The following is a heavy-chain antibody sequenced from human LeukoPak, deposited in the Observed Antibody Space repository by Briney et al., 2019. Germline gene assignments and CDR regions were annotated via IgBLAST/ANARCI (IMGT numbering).Heavy chain of an antibody. V-gene: IGHV3-7*01. CDR3: VRDVRAVESPYNWFDP. CDR1: GFTFSNYW. D-gene: IGHD6-19*01. Sequence: GGSLRLSCAASGFTFSNYWMSWVRQAPGKGLEWVANIKQDGSESNYVGSVKGRFTISRDSATQSLYLQMNSLRVEDTAVYYCVRDVRAVESPYNWFDPWGQGTLVTVYS. J-gene: IGHJ5*02. CDR2: IKQDGSES.